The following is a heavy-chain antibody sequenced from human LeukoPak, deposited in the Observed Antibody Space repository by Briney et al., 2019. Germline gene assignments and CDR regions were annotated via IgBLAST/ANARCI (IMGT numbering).Heavy chain of an antibody. CDR3: ARMDGGPKYDYYGMDV. Sequence: PGRSLRLSCAASGFTFSSYGMHWVRQAPGKGLEWVAVIWYDGSNKYYADSVKGRFTISRDNSKNTLYLQMNSLRAEDTAVYYCARMDGGPKYDYYGMDVWGQGTTVTVSS. J-gene: IGHJ6*02. CDR1: GFTFSSYG. D-gene: IGHD4-23*01. V-gene: IGHV3-33*01. CDR2: IWYDGSNK.